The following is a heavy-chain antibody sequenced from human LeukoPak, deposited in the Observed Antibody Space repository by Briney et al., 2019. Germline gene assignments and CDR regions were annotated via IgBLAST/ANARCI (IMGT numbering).Heavy chain of an antibody. J-gene: IGHJ6*03. Sequence: ASVKVSCKASGYTFTGYYMHWVRQAPGQGLEWMGWVNPNNGVTSYAQKFQGRVTMTRDTSIRTAYMELSSLRSDDTAVYYCARDKVAAAGLQADDYYYYYVDVWGKGTTVTVSS. CDR3: ARDKVAAAGLQADDYYYYYVDV. CDR1: GYTFTGYY. CDR2: VNPNNGVT. V-gene: IGHV1-2*02. D-gene: IGHD6-13*01.